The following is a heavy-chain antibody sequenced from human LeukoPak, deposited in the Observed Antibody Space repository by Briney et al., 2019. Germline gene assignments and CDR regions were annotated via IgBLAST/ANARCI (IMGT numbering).Heavy chain of an antibody. CDR2: INPNSGGT. D-gene: IGHD2-2*01. V-gene: IGHV1-2*02. CDR1: GYTFTGYY. Sequence: ASVKVSCKASGYTFTGYYMHWVRQAPGQGLEWMGWINPNSGGTNYAQKFQGRVTMTRDTSISTAYMELSRLRSDDTAVYYCAMGLPDPIYAGETKVPAAPPPLGYFDYWGQGTLVTVSS. J-gene: IGHJ4*02. CDR3: AMGLPDPIYAGETKVPAAPPPLGYFDY.